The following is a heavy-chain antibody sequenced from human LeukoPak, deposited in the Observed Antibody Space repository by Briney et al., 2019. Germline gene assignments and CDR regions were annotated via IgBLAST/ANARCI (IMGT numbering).Heavy chain of an antibody. CDR2: IYYSGST. V-gene: IGHV4-39*01. D-gene: IGHD3-22*01. CDR1: GGSISSSSYY. J-gene: IGHJ4*02. CDR3: ATRETSAHYSNYFDY. Sequence: SETLSLTCIVSGGSISSSSYYWGWIRHPPGKGLEWTGSIYYSGSTYYNPSFKSPVSISLDTSKNQFSLKLSSVTATHTAVYYCATRETSAHYSNYFDYWGQGTLVTVSS.